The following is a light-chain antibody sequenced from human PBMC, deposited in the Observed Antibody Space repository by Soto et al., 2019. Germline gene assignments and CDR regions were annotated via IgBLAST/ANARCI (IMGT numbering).Light chain of an antibody. CDR1: QSVSSSY. CDR3: QQYGSSPCT. J-gene: IGKJ1*01. V-gene: IGKV3-20*01. CDR2: GAS. Sequence: LSLSPGALALSPGGRATLSCRGSQSVSSSYLAWYQQKPGQAPRLLIYGASSRATGIPGRFSGSESGTDFTLTISRLEPEDFAVYYCQQYGSSPCTFGQGTKVDIK.